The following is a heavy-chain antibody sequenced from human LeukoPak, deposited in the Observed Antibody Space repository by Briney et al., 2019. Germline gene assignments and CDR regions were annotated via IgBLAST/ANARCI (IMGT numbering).Heavy chain of an antibody. CDR1: GGSFSGYY. CDR2: IYYSGNT. V-gene: IGHV4-34*01. Sequence: SETLSLTCAVYGGSFSGYYWGWIRQPPGKGLEWIGSIYYSGNTYYSPSLKSRVTISVDTSKNQFSLKLSSVTAADTAVYYCARVLPSRRVLWFGELSINNWFDPWGQGTLVTVSS. J-gene: IGHJ5*02. D-gene: IGHD3-10*01. CDR3: ARVLPSRRVLWFGELSINNWFDP.